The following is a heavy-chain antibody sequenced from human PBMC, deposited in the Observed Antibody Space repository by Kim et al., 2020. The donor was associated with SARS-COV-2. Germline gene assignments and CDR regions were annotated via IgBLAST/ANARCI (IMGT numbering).Heavy chain of an antibody. CDR1: GYSFTSYW. CDR3: ARTFYYGSGSYYKGSFGFDY. Sequence: GESLKISCKGSGYSFTSYWISWVRQMPGKGLEWMGRIDPSDSYTNYSPSFQGHVTISADKSISTAYLQWSSLKASDTAMYYCARTFYYGSGSYYKGSFGFDYWGQGTLVTVSS. CDR2: IDPSDSYT. D-gene: IGHD3-10*01. V-gene: IGHV5-10-1*01. J-gene: IGHJ4*02.